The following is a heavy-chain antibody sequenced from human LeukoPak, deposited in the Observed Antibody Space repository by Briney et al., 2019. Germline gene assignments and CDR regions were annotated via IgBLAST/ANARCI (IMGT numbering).Heavy chain of an antibody. V-gene: IGHV3-73*01. J-gene: IGHJ4*02. CDR3: TCRYDSSGT. D-gene: IGHD3-22*01. CDR1: GFTFSGSA. Sequence: GGSLRLSCAASGFTFSGSAMHWVRQASGKGLEWVGRIRSKANSYATAYAASVKGRFTISRDDSTNTAYLQMNSLKTEDTAVYYCTCRYDSSGTRGQGTLVTVSS. CDR2: IRSKANSYAT.